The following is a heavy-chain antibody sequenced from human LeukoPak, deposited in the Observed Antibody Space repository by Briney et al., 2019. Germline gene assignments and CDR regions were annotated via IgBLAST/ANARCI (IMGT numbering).Heavy chain of an antibody. CDR1: GFTFDDYA. CDR3: AKDDPGIAALDY. CDR2: ISWNSGSI. Sequence: GGSLRLSCAASGFTFDDYAMHWVRQAPGKGLEWVSGISWNSGSIGYADSVKGRFTISRDNAKNSLYLQMNSLRAEDTALYYCAKDDPGIAALDYWGQGTLVTVSS. V-gene: IGHV3-9*01. J-gene: IGHJ4*02. D-gene: IGHD6-13*01.